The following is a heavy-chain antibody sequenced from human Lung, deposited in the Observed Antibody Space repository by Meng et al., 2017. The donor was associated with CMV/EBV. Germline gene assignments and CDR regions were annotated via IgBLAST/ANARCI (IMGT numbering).Heavy chain of an antibody. CDR2: VNPNSGNT. Sequence: ASVKVSXKASGYTFTNYDINWVRQATGHGPEWMGWVNPNSGNTGYAQRFQGRVTMTRDTSTRTAYMELSSLRSDDTAVYYCARACVLVTPVGGPPGVAPVVDHYGMDVWGQGXTVTVSS. CDR3: ARACVLVTPVGGPPGVAPVVDHYGMDV. CDR1: GYTFTNYD. D-gene: IGHD6-13*01. V-gene: IGHV1-8*01. J-gene: IGHJ6*02.